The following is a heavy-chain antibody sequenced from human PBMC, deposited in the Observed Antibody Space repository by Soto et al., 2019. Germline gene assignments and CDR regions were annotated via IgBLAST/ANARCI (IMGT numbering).Heavy chain of an antibody. CDR1: GRSISSYY. Sequence: SETLSLTCTVSGRSISSYYWSWIRQPPGKGLEWIGYIYYSGSTNYNPSLKSRVTISVDTSKNQFSLKLTSVTAADTAVYYCARDNGYSYGYNLDHWGQGTLVTVS. CDR3: ARDNGYSYGYNLDH. CDR2: IYYSGST. D-gene: IGHD5-18*01. V-gene: IGHV4-59*01. J-gene: IGHJ4*02.